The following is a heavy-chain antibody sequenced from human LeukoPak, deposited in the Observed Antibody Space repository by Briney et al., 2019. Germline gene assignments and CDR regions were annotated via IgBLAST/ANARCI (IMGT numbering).Heavy chain of an antibody. J-gene: IGHJ4*02. D-gene: IGHD3-22*01. V-gene: IGHV3-23*01. Sequence: GGSLRLSCAASGYNFRYYAMTWVRQAPGKGLECVSGISEGADITYYGGSVKGRFTISRDNSKNTLYLQMNSLRAEDTAVYYCARANYYYDSSGYYSAYFDYWGQGTLVTVSS. CDR1: GYNFRYYA. CDR2: ISEGADIT. CDR3: ARANYYYDSSGYYSAYFDY.